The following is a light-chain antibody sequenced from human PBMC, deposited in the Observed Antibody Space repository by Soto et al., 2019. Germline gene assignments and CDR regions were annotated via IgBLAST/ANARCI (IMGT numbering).Light chain of an antibody. CDR2: GAS. J-gene: IGKJ5*01. CDR1: ESASQT. CDR3: QQYKDWPLT. Sequence: EIVMTQSPDSLSVTPGERVTLSCRASESASQTLAWYQQKPGQAPRLLIYGASTRATGTPDRFSGSGSRRESTLTISSLQSEDFGVYYCQQYKDWPLTFGQGTRLEIK. V-gene: IGKV3-15*01.